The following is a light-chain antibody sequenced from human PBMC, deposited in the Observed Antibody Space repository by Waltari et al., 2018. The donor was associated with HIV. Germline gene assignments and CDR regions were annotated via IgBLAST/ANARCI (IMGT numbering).Light chain of an antibody. V-gene: IGLV1-44*01. CDR2: INS. CDR3: AAWDDSLDGWV. J-gene: IGLJ3*02. Sequence: QSVLTPPPSASGTPGHSATIPCSGSSYTFRSNQVTRYQQFPGTAPNLLISINSQRPSGVPDRFSGSKSGTSASLAISGLQSEDEAVYYCAAWDDSLDGWVFGGGTNLTVL. CDR1: SYTFRSNQ.